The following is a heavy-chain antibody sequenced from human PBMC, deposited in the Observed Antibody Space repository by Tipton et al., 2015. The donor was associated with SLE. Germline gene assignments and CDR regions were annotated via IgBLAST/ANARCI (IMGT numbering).Heavy chain of an antibody. V-gene: IGHV3-30*18. CDR1: GITFSSYG. D-gene: IGHD6-13*01. J-gene: IGHJ3*02. Sequence: SLRLSCAASGITFSSYGMHWVRQAPGKGLEWVAVIWYDGSNKYYADSVKGRFTISRDNSKNTLYLQMNSLRAEDTAVYYCAKDGQQLVEGAFDIWGQGTMVTVSS. CDR2: IWYDGSNK. CDR3: AKDGQQLVEGAFDI.